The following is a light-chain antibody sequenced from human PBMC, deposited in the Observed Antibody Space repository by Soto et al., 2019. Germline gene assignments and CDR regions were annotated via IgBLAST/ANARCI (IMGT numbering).Light chain of an antibody. CDR1: QSIRSN. CDR3: QQYHIWPPWT. Sequence: EIVMTQSPDTLSVSPGEGATLSCRVSQSIRSNLAWYQQRPGQAHRLLRYGASTRADGIPARFTGSGSGTEFTLTISSLQSEDFAVYYCQQYHIWPPWTSGQGTKVDIK. CDR2: GAS. V-gene: IGKV3-15*01. J-gene: IGKJ1*01.